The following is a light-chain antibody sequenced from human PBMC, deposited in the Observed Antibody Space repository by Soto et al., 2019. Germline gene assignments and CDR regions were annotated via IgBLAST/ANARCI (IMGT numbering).Light chain of an antibody. V-gene: IGKV1-6*02. CDR2: AAS. J-gene: IGKJ1*01. Sequence: IQRTQSPNSLAASGGGRVNITCRASQTINTYLNWYQQTPGKAPKLLIYAASSLQSGVPSRFSGSGSGTDFTLTISSLQPEDFATYYCLHDYIYPWTFGQGTKVDIK. CDR1: QTINTY. CDR3: LHDYIYPWT.